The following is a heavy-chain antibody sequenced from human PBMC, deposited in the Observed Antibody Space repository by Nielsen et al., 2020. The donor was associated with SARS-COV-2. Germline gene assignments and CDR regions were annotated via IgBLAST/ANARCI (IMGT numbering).Heavy chain of an antibody. J-gene: IGHJ4*02. Sequence: GGSLRLSCAASGFTFSSYGMHWVRQAPGKGLEWVAVIWYDGSNKYYADSVKGRFTISRDNSKNSLSLQMNSLRTEDTALYYCAKDDFSSSSSDYWGQGTLVTVSS. CDR1: GFTFSSYG. D-gene: IGHD6-6*01. CDR2: IWYDGSNK. CDR3: AKDDFSSSSSDY. V-gene: IGHV3-33*03.